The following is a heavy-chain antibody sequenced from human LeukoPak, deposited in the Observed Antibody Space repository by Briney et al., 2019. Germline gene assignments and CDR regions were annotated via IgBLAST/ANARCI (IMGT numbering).Heavy chain of an antibody. V-gene: IGHV4-4*07. J-gene: IGHJ4*02. CDR1: GGSISGYF. D-gene: IGHD1-26*01. Sequence: SETLSLTCTVSGGSISGYFWSWIRQPAGKGLEWIGRIHPSGSSNYNPSLKSRLTMSVDTSKNQFSLSLSSVTAADTAVYLCARDGNVERPYDSWGQGTLVTVSP. CDR3: ARDGNVERPYDS. CDR2: IHPSGSS.